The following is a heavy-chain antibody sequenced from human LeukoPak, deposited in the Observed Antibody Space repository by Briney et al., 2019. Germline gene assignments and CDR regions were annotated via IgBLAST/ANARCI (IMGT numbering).Heavy chain of an antibody. D-gene: IGHD3-3*01. CDR1: RGATSRVY. J-gene: IGHJ6*03. CDR3: ARTVWSGYYTSNPSDFYYYMDV. V-gene: IGHV4-4*08. Sequence: PAQSLCLTCTVSRGATSRVYWKWIRQPPRKGLEWGGYISTSGSTKNNPSPTSRVTISVDTSKNQVSLNLTSVTAADTAVYFCARTVWSGYYTSNPSDFYYYMDVWGKGTTVTVSS. CDR2: ISTSGST.